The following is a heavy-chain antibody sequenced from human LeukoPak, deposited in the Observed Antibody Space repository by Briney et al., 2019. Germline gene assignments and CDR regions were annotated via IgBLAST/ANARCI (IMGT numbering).Heavy chain of an antibody. D-gene: IGHD4-23*01. CDR2: ISGSGGST. CDR3: AKDTTVVTSTFDY. Sequence: PGGSLRLSCAASGFTFSSYGMSWVRQAPGKGLEWVSAISGSGGSTYYADSVKGRFTISRDNSKNTLYLQMNSLRAEDTAVYYCAKDTTVVTSTFDYWGQGTLVTVSS. J-gene: IGHJ4*02. CDR1: GFTFSSYG. V-gene: IGHV3-23*01.